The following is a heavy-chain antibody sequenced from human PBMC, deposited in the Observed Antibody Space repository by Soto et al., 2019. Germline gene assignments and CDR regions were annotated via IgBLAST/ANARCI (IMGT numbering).Heavy chain of an antibody. CDR1: GGSFSNFG. CDR3: AREGSGYNF. V-gene: IGHV1-69*01. CDR2: IVPVFGRP. Sequence: QVQLVQSGAELKKPGSSVKVPCKASGGSFSNFGISWVRQAPGQGLEWMGGIVPVFGRPNYAQRFRGRLTITADESTSTGYMELISLRSDDTAVYYCAREGSGYNFWGQGTQVTVSS. D-gene: IGHD5-12*01. J-gene: IGHJ4*02.